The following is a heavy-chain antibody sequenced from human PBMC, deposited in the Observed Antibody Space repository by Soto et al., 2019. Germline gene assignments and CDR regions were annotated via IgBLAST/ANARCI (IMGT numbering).Heavy chain of an antibody. V-gene: IGHV4-4*07. J-gene: IGHJ4*02. D-gene: IGHD5-12*01. CDR3: AREGSYSAYNFAHGIQLWSFDF. CDR1: GGSINTFY. Sequence: QVRLQESGPGLLKPSETLSLTCTVSGGSINTFYWSWVRQPAGKGLEWIGRIFSSGSTSFNPSLESRVAMSVDTSKNHFSLNLNSVTAADMAVYYCAREGSYSAYNFAHGIQLWSFDFWGQGALVTVSS. CDR2: IFSSGST.